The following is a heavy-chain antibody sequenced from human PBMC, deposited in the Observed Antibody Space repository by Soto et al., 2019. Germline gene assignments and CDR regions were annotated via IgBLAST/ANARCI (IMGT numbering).Heavy chain of an antibody. CDR3: ASRPRGSVAGTLDS. J-gene: IGHJ5*01. D-gene: IGHD6-19*01. Sequence: GGSLRLSCAASGFTFSDYAMSWVRQAPGKGLEWVSVINSDGATYYADSVQGRFSISRVNSKSTLCLQMNSLSVEDTAIYYCASRPRGSVAGTLDSWGQGSLVTVSS. V-gene: IGHV3-23*01. CDR2: INSDGAT. CDR1: GFTFSDYA.